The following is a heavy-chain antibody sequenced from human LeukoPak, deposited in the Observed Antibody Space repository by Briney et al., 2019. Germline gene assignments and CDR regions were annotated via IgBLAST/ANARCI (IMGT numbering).Heavy chain of an antibody. J-gene: IGHJ4*02. CDR2: MSYSGST. D-gene: IGHD3-16*01. CDR3: ARMINGDYFDY. V-gene: IGHV4-59*01. Sequence: SETLSLTCSVSGGSISAYYWSWLRQPPGKGLEYVGYMSYSGSTNYNPSVKSRVTISIDASRNQFSLKLSSVTAADTAVYYCARMINGDYFDYWGQGTLVTVSS. CDR1: GGSISAYY.